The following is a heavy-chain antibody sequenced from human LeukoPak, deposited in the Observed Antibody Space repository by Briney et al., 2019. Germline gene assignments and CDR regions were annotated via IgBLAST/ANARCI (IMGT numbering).Heavy chain of an antibody. Sequence: PGGSLRLSCAASGFTFSSYSMNWVRQAPGKGLEWVSSISSSSSYIYYADSVKGRFTISRDNAKNSLYLQMNSLRDEDTAVYYCARDRSSSWIGRDYYYGMDVWGQGTTVTVSS. J-gene: IGHJ6*02. CDR1: GFTFSSYS. CDR2: ISSSSSYI. CDR3: ARDRSSSWIGRDYYYGMDV. D-gene: IGHD6-13*01. V-gene: IGHV3-21*01.